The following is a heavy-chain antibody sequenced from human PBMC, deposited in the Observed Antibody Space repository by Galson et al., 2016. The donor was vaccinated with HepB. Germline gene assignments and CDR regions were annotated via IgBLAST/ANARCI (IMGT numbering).Heavy chain of an antibody. D-gene: IGHD3-22*01. CDR3: ARGTMKCDF. Sequence: SVKVSCKASGYTFINYVISWVRQAPGQGLEWMGWITAYNGITKYVQKFQGSVTMTTDTSTNIAYMALRSLRSDDTGVYYCARGTMKCDFWGQGTLVTVSS. J-gene: IGHJ4*02. CDR2: ITAYNGIT. CDR1: GYTFINYV. V-gene: IGHV1-18*01.